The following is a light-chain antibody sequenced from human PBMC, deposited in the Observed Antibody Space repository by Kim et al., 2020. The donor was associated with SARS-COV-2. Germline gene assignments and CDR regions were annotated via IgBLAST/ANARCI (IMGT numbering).Light chain of an antibody. CDR2: EVS. CDR1: SSDVGSYNL. CDR3: CAYAGSSIVV. Sequence: QSALTQPASVSGSPGQSITISCTGTSSDVGSYNLVSWYQQHPGKAPKLMIYEVSKRPSGVSNRFSGSKSGNTASLTISGLQAEDEADYYCCAYAGSSIVVFGGETQLTVL. V-gene: IGLV2-23*02. J-gene: IGLJ2*01.